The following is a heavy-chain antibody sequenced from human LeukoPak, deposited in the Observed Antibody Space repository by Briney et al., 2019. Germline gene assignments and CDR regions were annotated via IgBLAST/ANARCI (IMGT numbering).Heavy chain of an antibody. D-gene: IGHD6-6*01. V-gene: IGHV1-18*01. J-gene: IGHJ4*02. Sequence: ASVKVSCKASGYGFSNYGIGWARQAPGQGLEWMGWISTYTDDIKYAENLQGRLTMTTDTPTSTAYMELRSLRSDDTAVYYCARGEYSISHFGYWGQGTQVVVSS. CDR1: GYGFSNYG. CDR3: ARGEYSISHFGY. CDR2: ISTYTDDI.